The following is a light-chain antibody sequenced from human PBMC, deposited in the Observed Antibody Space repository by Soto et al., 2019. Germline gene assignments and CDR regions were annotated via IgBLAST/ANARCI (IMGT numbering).Light chain of an antibody. CDR2: EVS. Sequence: QSALTQPPSASGSPGQSVTISCTGTSSDIGASNYVSWYRQHPGKAPKLMISEVSKRPSGVPDRFSGSKSGNTASLSVSGLQAEDEADYYCSSSAGTNKMVFGGGTKLTVL. J-gene: IGLJ2*01. CDR1: SSDIGASNY. V-gene: IGLV2-8*01. CDR3: SSSAGTNKMV.